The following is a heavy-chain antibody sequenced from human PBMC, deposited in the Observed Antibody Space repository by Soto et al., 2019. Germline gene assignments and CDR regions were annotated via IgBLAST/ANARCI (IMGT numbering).Heavy chain of an antibody. Sequence: QVQLQESGPGLVKPSQTLSLICTVSGGSINSDDYYWTWIRQPPGKGLEWIGYIYSSGSTYYNPSLKSRITISIDTSKNQFSLKLRSVTAADTAVYYCARSTGRFWGQGTLVTVSS. J-gene: IGHJ1*01. CDR2: IYSSGST. D-gene: IGHD4-4*01. V-gene: IGHV4-30-4*01. CDR3: ARSTGRF. CDR1: GGSINSDDYY.